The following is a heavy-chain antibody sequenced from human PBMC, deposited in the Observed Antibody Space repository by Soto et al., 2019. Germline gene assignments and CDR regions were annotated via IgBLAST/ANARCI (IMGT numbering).Heavy chain of an antibody. CDR2: IFHSGDT. CDR3: AYSTGWYRHDV. J-gene: IGHJ3*01. D-gene: IGHD6-19*01. V-gene: IGHV4-4*02. CDR1: GDSISNSRW. Sequence: QVQLQESGPGLVKPSGTLSLTCAVSGDSISNSRWWTWVRQPPGKGLEWIGDIFHSGDTNYNPSLNXXVFISVDKSQNQFSLKVSSVTAADTAVYYCAYSTGWYRHDVWGQGTVVTVSS.